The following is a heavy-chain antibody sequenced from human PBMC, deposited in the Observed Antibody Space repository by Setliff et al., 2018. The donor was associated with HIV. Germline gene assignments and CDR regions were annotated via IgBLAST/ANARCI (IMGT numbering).Heavy chain of an antibody. V-gene: IGHV4-61*09. Sequence: TLSLTCTVSGGSISSDTYYWSWIRQPAGKGLEWIGHIYPSGSTNYNPSLKSRVTISVDTSKNQFSLKLSSVTAADTAVYYCARGERSYGGNFFDYWGQGTLVTSPQ. J-gene: IGHJ4*02. D-gene: IGHD4-17*01. CDR2: IYPSGST. CDR3: ARGERSYGGNFFDY. CDR1: GGSISSDTYY.